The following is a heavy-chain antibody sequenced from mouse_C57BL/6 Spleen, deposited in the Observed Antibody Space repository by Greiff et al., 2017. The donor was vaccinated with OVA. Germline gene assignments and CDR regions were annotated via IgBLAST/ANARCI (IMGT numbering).Heavy chain of an antibody. J-gene: IGHJ3*01. Sequence: QVQLQQSGAELVRPGASVTLSCKASGYTFTDYEMHWVKQTPVHGLEWIGAIDPETGGTAYNQKFKGKAILTADKSSSTASMELRSRTSEDSAVYYCTRSPAWFAYWGQGTLVTVSA. CDR1: GYTFTDYE. CDR3: TRSPAWFAY. V-gene: IGHV1-15*01. CDR2: IDPETGGT.